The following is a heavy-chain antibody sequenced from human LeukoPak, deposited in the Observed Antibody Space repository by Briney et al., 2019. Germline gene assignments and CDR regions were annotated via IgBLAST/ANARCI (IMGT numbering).Heavy chain of an antibody. D-gene: IGHD6-13*01. J-gene: IGHJ4*02. CDR1: VGSVSGYY. CDR3: ARIKAGSRVLDY. CDR2: IYYTGST. Sequence: SETLSLTCAVYVGSVSGYYWSWIRQPPGKGLEWIGYIYYTGSTNYNPSLKSRVTISVDTSKNQFSLKLSSVTAADTAVYYCARIKAGSRVLDYWGQGTLVTVSS. V-gene: IGHV4-59*02.